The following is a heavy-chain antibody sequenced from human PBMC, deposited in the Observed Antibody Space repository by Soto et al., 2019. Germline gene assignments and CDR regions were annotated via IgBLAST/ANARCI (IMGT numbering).Heavy chain of an antibody. D-gene: IGHD4-17*01. Sequence: SETLSLTCTVSGGSISSYYWSWIRQPPGKGLEWIGYIYYSVSTNYNPSLKSRVTISVDTSKNQFSLKLSSVTAADTAVYYCSRHGTLHGDYDYWGPGTLVTVSS. CDR1: GGSISSYY. V-gene: IGHV4-59*08. J-gene: IGHJ4*02. CDR2: IYYSVST. CDR3: SRHGTLHGDYDY.